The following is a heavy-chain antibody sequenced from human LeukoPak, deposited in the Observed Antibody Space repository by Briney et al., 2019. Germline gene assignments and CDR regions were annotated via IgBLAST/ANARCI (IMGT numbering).Heavy chain of an antibody. V-gene: IGHV3-49*03. J-gene: IGHJ4*02. Sequence: GGSLRLSCAASGFTFSSYWMSWFRQAPGKGLEWVGFIRSKAYGGTTEYAASVKGRFTISRDDSKSIAYLQMNSLKTEDTAVYYCTRVGGYSYGSFDYWGQGTLVAVSS. CDR3: TRVGGYSYGSFDY. D-gene: IGHD2-15*01. CDR2: IRSKAYGGTT. CDR1: GFTFSSYW.